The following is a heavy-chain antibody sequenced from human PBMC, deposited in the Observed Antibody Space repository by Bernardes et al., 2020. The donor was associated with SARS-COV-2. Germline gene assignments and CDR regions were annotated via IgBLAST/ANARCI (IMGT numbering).Heavy chain of an antibody. CDR1: GFTFSGYW. V-gene: IGHV3-7*01. Sequence: GSLRLSCAASGFTFSGYWMTWVRQAPGKGLEWVANIKQDGTDKNYVDSVKGRFTISRDNTENSLYLQLNSLRAEDTAVFYCARLRGGYIDSWGQGTLVTVSS. CDR2: IKQDGTDK. J-gene: IGHJ4*02. CDR3: ARLRGGYIDS. D-gene: IGHD3-16*01.